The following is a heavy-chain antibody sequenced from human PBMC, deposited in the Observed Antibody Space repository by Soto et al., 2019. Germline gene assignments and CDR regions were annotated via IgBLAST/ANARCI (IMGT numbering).Heavy chain of an antibody. D-gene: IGHD6-13*01. Sequence: QVQLVESGGGVVQPGRSLRLSCAASGFTFSSYGMNWVRQAPGKGLEWVEVISYDGSNKYYADSVKGRLTISRDNYKNTLYLPRNSLSAEDTAVYYCATSSESIAPAGTGSGAFDIRGQGTMVTVSS. CDR2: ISYDGSNK. V-gene: IGHV3-30*03. CDR1: GFTFSSYG. CDR3: ATSSESIAPAGTGSGAFDI. J-gene: IGHJ3*02.